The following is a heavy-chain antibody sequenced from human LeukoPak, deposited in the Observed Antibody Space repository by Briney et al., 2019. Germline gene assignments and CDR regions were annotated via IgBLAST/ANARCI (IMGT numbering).Heavy chain of an antibody. CDR1: GGSFSGYY. CDR3: ARRSVRGKRNFDY. Sequence: SETLSLTCAVYGGSFSGYYWSWIRQPPGKGLEWIGEINHSGSTNYNPSLKSRVTISVDTSKNQFSLKLSSVTAADTAVYYCARRSVRGKRNFDYWGQGTLVTVSS. D-gene: IGHD3-16*01. CDR2: INHSGST. J-gene: IGHJ4*02. V-gene: IGHV4-34*01.